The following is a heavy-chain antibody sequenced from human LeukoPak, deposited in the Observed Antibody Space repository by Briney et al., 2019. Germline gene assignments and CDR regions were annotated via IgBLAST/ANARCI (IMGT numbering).Heavy chain of an antibody. D-gene: IGHD4-17*01. CDR1: GITFSYYG. J-gene: IGHJ4*02. CDR2: ISYDGSSK. V-gene: IGHV3-30*18. CDR3: AKDQGDTVPLYFDY. Sequence: GGSLRLSCAASGITFSYYGMHWVRQAPGKGLEWVAFISYDGSSKYYADSVKGRFIISRDNSKNTLSLQMNSLGAEDTAVYYCAKDQGDTVPLYFDYWGQGTLVTVSS.